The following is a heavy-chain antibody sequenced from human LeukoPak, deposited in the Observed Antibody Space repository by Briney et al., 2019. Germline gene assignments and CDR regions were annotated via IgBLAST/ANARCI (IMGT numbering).Heavy chain of an antibody. CDR1: GGSISSYY. CDR2: IYYSGST. V-gene: IGHV4-59*01. Sequence: SETLSLTCTVSGGSISSYYWGWIRQPPGKGLEWVGYIYYSGSTNYNPSLKSRVTISVDTSKNQFSLKLSSVTAADTAVYYCARASRSIAAAVHLDYWGQGTLVTVSS. D-gene: IGHD6-13*01. CDR3: ARASRSIAAAVHLDY. J-gene: IGHJ4*02.